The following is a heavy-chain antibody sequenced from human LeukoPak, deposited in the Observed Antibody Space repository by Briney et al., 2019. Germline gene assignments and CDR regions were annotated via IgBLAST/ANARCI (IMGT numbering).Heavy chain of an antibody. V-gene: IGHV3-30*03. CDR2: ISYDGSNK. J-gene: IGHJ4*02. Sequence: GGSLRLSCATSGFTLRNYGMHWVRQAPGKGLEWVAVISYDGSNKYYADSVKGRFTISRDNSKNTLFLQMNSLRAEDTAVYYCARDSGATFDSWGQGTLVTVSS. CDR1: GFTLRNYG. D-gene: IGHD1-26*01. CDR3: ARDSGATFDS.